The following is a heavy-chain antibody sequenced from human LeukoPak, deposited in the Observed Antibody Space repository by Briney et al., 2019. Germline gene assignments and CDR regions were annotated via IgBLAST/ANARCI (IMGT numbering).Heavy chain of an antibody. D-gene: IGHD2-2*01. V-gene: IGHV1-18*01. Sequence: ASVKVSCKASGYTFTIYDINWVRQAPGQGLEWMGWISAYNGNTNYAQKVQGRVTMDTDTSTSTAYMELRSLRPDDTAVYFCARAPPGLVIPTAKLLDYWGQGTLVSVSS. CDR2: ISAYNGNT. CDR1: GYTFTIYD. CDR3: ARAPPGLVIPTAKLLDY. J-gene: IGHJ4*02.